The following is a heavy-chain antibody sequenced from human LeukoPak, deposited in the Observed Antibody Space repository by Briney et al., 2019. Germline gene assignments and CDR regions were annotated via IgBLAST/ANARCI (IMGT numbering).Heavy chain of an antibody. CDR2: ISTYRGNT. D-gene: IGHD2-2*01. Sequence: GASVRVSCKASGYTFTNYGFSWVRQAPGQGLEWMGWISTYRGNTNYAQQLQGRVTMTSDTSTSTVYMELRSLRSDDTAVYYCARGYCRSTSCHEPPLYGMDVWGQGTTVTVS. J-gene: IGHJ6*02. CDR3: ARGYCRSTSCHEPPLYGMDV. V-gene: IGHV1-18*04. CDR1: GYTFTNYG.